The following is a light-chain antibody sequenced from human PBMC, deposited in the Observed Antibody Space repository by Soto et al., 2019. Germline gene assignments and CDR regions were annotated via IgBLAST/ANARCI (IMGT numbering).Light chain of an antibody. Sequence: QSVLTQPASVSGSPGQSITISCTGTSSDVGGYNYVSWYQQHPGKAPKLMIYDVSHRPSGVSNRFSGSKSCNTASLTISGLQDEDEADYYCGSYTSSSTLLYVFGTGTKLTVL. CDR1: SSDVGGYNY. J-gene: IGLJ1*01. CDR2: DVS. CDR3: GSYTSSSTLLYV. V-gene: IGLV2-14*01.